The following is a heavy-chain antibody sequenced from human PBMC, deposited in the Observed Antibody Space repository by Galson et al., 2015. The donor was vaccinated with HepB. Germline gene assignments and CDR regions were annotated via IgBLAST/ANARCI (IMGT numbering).Heavy chain of an antibody. CDR3: ARVGDADHLSDDY. V-gene: IGHV3-30*04. D-gene: IGHD1-14*01. J-gene: IGHJ4*02. Sequence: SLRLSCAASGFSFSSHAIHWVRQAPGKGLEWLAGILSDGSKQYYVDSVEGRFTISRDNSKNKLYLQIDSLRPDDTAVYYCARVGDADHLSDDYWGQGTLVTVSS. CDR1: GFSFSSHA. CDR2: ILSDGSKQ.